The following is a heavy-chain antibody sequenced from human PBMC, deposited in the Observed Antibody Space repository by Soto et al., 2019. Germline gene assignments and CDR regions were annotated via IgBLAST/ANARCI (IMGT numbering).Heavy chain of an antibody. CDR2: IYYSGST. J-gene: IGHJ4*02. CDR3: ARVLGFGELVDY. D-gene: IGHD3-10*01. CDR1: GGSISSGDYY. Sequence: SETLSLTCTVSGGSISSGDYYWSWIRQPPGKGLEWIGYIYYSGSTYYNPSLKSRVTISVDTSKNQFSLKLSSVTAADTAVYYCARVLGFGELVDYWGQGTLVTVSS. V-gene: IGHV4-30-4*01.